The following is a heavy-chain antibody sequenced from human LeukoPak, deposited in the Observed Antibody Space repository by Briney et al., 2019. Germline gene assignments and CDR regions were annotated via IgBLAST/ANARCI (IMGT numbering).Heavy chain of an antibody. CDR3: AKSGSHNAFDT. D-gene: IGHD1-26*01. CDR2: IAFDGDNK. CDR1: GFTFNTYA. Sequence: GGSLRLSCAASGFTFNTYALHWVRQVPDKGRGWETIIAFDGDNKYYADAVKARFTISRDNTKNSLYLQMNSLRREDTGVYYCAKSGSHNAFDTWGQGTMVTVSS. V-gene: IGHV3-30-3*01. J-gene: IGHJ3*02.